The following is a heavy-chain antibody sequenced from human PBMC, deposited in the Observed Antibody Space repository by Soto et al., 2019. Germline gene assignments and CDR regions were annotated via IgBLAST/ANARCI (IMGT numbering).Heavy chain of an antibody. D-gene: IGHD1-26*01. V-gene: IGHV3-48*02. CDR2: ISSSSSTI. J-gene: IGHJ4*02. Sequence: EVQLVESGGGLVQPGGSLRLSCAAAGFTFSSYSMNWVREAPGKGLEWVSYISSSSSTIYYADSVKGRFTISRDNATNSLYLQMTSLRDEDTAVYYCARDGGSLGYWGQGTLVTVSS. CDR3: ARDGGSLGY. CDR1: GFTFSSYS.